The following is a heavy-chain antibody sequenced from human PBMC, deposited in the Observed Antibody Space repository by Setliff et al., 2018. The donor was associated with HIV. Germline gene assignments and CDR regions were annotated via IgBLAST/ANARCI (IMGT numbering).Heavy chain of an antibody. Sequence: PGGSLRLSCVASGFTFSDHHMDWVRQAPGKGLEWIGRIRNKIRSHTTEYDASVKGRFTISRDDSKNSVFLQMNSLKTEDTAVYYCTTGFSYYDVLSGNSKPHYFDYWGQGALVTVSS. CDR2: IRNKIRSHTT. J-gene: IGHJ4*02. CDR3: TTGFSYYDVLSGNSKPHYFDY. V-gene: IGHV3-72*01. D-gene: IGHD3-9*01. CDR1: GFTFSDHH.